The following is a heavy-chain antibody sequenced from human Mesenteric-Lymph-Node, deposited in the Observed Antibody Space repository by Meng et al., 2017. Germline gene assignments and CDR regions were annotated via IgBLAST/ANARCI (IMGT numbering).Heavy chain of an antibody. J-gene: IGHJ5*02. CDR3: ARDRKHYGERGWFDP. Sequence: QVQLPESAPGLVPSSQNLSLTCTVSGGSISSDDYYWSWIRQPPGKGLEWIGYIYYSGSTYSNASLKSLVTISIDRSKNQFSLKLSSVTAADTAVYYCARDRKHYGERGWFDPWGQGTLVTVSS. CDR1: GGSISSDDYY. CDR2: IYYSGST. D-gene: IGHD4-17*01. V-gene: IGHV4-30-4*01.